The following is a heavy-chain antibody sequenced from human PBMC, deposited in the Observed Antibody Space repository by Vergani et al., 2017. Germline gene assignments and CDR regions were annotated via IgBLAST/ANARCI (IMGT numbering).Heavy chain of an antibody. V-gene: IGHV4-39*07. D-gene: IGHD4-11*01. Sequence: QLQLQESGPGLVKPSETLSLTCTVSGGSISSSSYYWGWIRQPPGKGLEWIGSIYYSGSTYYNPSLKSRVTISVDTSKNQFSLKLSSVTAADTAVYYCARDPTTTVTTHVAWADYYYYYGMDVWGQGTTVTVSS. CDR3: ARDPTTTVTTHVAWADYYYYYGMDV. J-gene: IGHJ6*02. CDR1: GGSISSSSYY. CDR2: IYYSGST.